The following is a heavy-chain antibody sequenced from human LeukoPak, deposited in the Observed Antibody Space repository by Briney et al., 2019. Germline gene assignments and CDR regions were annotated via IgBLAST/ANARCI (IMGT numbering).Heavy chain of an antibody. J-gene: IGHJ4*02. V-gene: IGHV3-23*01. CDR3: AKEGDGVIPFDC. CDR2: ISRGGDMT. CDR1: GFAFGSTG. Sequence: PGGSLRLSCAASGFAFGSTGMSWLRQTPGTGLQWVSSISRGGDMTFYAVSVNGRFTTTRDNANNTLHLEMKSLRPDDTAVYYCAKEGDGVIPFDCWGQGTLVTVSS.